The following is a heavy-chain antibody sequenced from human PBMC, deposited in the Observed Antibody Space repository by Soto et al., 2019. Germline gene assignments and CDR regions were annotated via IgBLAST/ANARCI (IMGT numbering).Heavy chain of an antibody. CDR2: IHYSGTT. J-gene: IGHJ4*01. Sequence: LSLTCGVYGGSISSYFWSWIRQPPGKGLEWIGYIHYSGTTVYSPSLKSRVTMSIDTSENQFTLNLTSVTAADTAVYFCARDTGGYYLDSWGQGSLVTVSS. CDR1: GGSISSYF. V-gene: IGHV4-59*01. CDR3: ARDTGGYYLDS. D-gene: IGHD7-27*01.